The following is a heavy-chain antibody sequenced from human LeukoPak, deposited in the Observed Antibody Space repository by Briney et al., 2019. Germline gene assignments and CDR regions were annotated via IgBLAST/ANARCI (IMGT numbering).Heavy chain of an antibody. Sequence: GGSLRLSCAASGFTFSNAWMSWVRQAPGRGLEWVGRIKTKTDGGTTDYAAPVKGRFTISRDDSKNTLYLQMNSLKTEDTAVYYCTTQAAAGTSPGVYYFDYWGQGTLVTVSS. CDR2: IKTKTDGGTT. D-gene: IGHD6-13*01. V-gene: IGHV3-15*01. J-gene: IGHJ4*02. CDR1: GFTFSNAW. CDR3: TTQAAAGTSPGVYYFDY.